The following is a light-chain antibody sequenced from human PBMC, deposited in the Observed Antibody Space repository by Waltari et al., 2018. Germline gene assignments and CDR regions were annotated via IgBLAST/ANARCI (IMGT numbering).Light chain of an antibody. J-gene: IGLJ3*02. CDR2: EGN. V-gene: IGLV2-23*01. Sequence: QSALTQPASVSGSPGQSITISCTGTSRDIGGYNLVPWYQHHPGKAPKIIIYEGNKRPSGVSYRFSGSKSGNTASLTISGLHTEDEADYYCCSYAGIGTLTFGGGTRVTVL. CDR3: CSYAGIGTLT. CDR1: SRDIGGYNL.